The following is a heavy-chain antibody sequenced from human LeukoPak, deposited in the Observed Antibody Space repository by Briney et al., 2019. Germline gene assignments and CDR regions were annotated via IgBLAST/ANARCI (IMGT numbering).Heavy chain of an antibody. D-gene: IGHD4-23*01. V-gene: IGHV3-66*02. Sequence: GGSLRLSYAASGFTVSSNYMSWVRQAPGKGLEWVSVIYSGGSTYYADSVKGRFTISRDNSKNTLYLQMNSLRAEDTAVYYCARDQGSNYGGNGVDYWGQGTLVTVSS. CDR2: IYSGGST. CDR1: GFTVSSNY. CDR3: ARDQGSNYGGNGVDY. J-gene: IGHJ4*02.